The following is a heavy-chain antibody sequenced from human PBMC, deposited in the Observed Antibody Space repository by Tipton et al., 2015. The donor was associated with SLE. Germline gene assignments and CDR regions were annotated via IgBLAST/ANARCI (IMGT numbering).Heavy chain of an antibody. Sequence: TLSLTCTVSGGSINNYYWSWIRQPPGKGLEWIGYIYYRGATYYDPSLKSRATMSVDTSNNQFSLKVTSVTAADTAVYYCARQDDSTIMTNGSDVWGQGTTVTVS. CDR3: ARQDDSTIMTNGSDV. CDR1: GGSINNYY. D-gene: IGHD4-11*01. J-gene: IGHJ6*02. V-gene: IGHV4-59*08. CDR2: IYYRGAT.